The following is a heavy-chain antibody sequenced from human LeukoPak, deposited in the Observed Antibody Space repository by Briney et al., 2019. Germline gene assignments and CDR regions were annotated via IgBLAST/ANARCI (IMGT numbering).Heavy chain of an antibody. CDR1: GGSISSGSYY. D-gene: IGHD3-3*01. CDR2: IYTSGST. CDR3: ARGRDDFWSGNAFDI. V-gene: IGHV4-61*02. J-gene: IGHJ3*02. Sequence: SETLSLTCTVSGGSISSGSYYWSWIRQPAGKGLEWIGRIYTSGSTNYNPSLKSRVTISVDTSKNQFSLKLSSVTAADTAVYYCARGRDDFWSGNAFDIWGQGTMVTVSS.